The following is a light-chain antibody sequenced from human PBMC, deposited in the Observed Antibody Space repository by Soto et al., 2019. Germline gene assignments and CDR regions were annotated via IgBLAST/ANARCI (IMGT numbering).Light chain of an antibody. CDR1: QSLGSL. Sequence: EIVLTQSPATLSLSPGERATLSCRASQSLGSLLAWYQQKPGQAPRLLISDASNRATGIPARFSGSGSGTDFTLTISSLEPEDFAVYYCQQRVSWPRTFGGGTKVEIK. CDR2: DAS. CDR3: QQRVSWPRT. J-gene: IGKJ4*01. V-gene: IGKV3-11*01.